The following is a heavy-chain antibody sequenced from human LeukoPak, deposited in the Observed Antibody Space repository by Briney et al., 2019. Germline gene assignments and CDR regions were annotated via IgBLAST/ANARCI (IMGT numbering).Heavy chain of an antibody. CDR3: AKDISQGYTYGFIEQDF. CDR1: GFTFSTYA. CDR2: ISGDDGST. J-gene: IGHJ4*02. Sequence: GGSLRLSCAASGFTFSTYAMSWVRQAPGKGLEWVSAISGDDGSTYYADSLKGRFTISRDNSKNTLYLQMSSLRAEDTAVYYCAKDISQGYTYGFIEQDFWGQGTPVTVSS. D-gene: IGHD5-18*01. V-gene: IGHV3-23*01.